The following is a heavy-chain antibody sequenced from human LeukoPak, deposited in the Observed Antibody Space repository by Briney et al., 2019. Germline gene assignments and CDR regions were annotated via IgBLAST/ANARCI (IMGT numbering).Heavy chain of an antibody. Sequence: ASVKVSCMASGYTFTSYYMHWVRQAPGQGLEWMGIINPSGGSTSYAQKFQGRVTMTRDTSTSTVYMELSSLRSEDTAVYYCARESVGDGYNLALDYWGQGTLVTVSS. CDR2: INPSGGST. V-gene: IGHV1-46*01. D-gene: IGHD5-24*01. CDR1: GYTFTSYY. CDR3: ARESVGDGYNLALDY. J-gene: IGHJ4*02.